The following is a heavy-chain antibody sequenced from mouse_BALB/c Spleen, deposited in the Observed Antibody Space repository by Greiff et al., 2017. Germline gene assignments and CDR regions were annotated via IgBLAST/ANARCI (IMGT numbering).Heavy chain of an antibody. Sequence: QVQLKESGAELVRPGVSVKISCKGSGYTFTDYAMHWVKQSHAKSLEWIGVISTYYGDASYNQKFKGKATMTVDKSSSTAYMQLKSLTSEDSAVYYCARNYGNYDYYFDYWGQGTTLTVSS. D-gene: IGHD2-1*01. CDR2: ISTYYGDA. CDR3: ARNYGNYDYYFDY. V-gene: IGHV1S137*01. J-gene: IGHJ2*01. CDR1: GYTFTDYA.